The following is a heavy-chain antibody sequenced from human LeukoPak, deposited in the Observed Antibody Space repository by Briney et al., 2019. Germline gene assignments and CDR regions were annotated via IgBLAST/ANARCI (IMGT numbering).Heavy chain of an antibody. V-gene: IGHV4-34*01. CDR1: GGSFSGYY. J-gene: IGHJ4*02. CDR3: AREHYTSGWYIRD. D-gene: IGHD6-19*01. Sequence: SETLSLTCAVYGGSFSGYYWSWIRQPPGKGLEWIGEINHSGSTNYNPSLKSRVTISVDTSKIQFSLELTSVTAADTAVYYCAREHYTSGWYIRDWGQGTLVTVSS. CDR2: INHSGST.